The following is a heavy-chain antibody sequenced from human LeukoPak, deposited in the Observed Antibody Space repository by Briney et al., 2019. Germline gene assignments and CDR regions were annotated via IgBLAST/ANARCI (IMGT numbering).Heavy chain of an antibody. J-gene: IGHJ3*02. V-gene: IGHV4-34*01. Sequence: SETLSLTCAAYGGSISGYYWSWIRQPPGKGLEWIGEINHSGSTNYNPSLKSRVTISVDTSKNQFSLKLSSVTAADTAVYYCARDRSYYDSSGYQETSDAFDIWGQGTMVTVSS. CDR3: ARDRSYYDSSGYQETSDAFDI. CDR1: GGSISGYY. CDR2: INHSGST. D-gene: IGHD3-22*01.